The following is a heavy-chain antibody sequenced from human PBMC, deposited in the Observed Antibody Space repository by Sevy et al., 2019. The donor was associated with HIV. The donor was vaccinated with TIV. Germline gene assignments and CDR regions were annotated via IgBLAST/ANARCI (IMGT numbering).Heavy chain of an antibody. J-gene: IGHJ3*02. V-gene: IGHV3-21*01. CDR2: ISSSSSYI. CDR1: GFTFSSYS. D-gene: IGHD6-13*01. Sequence: GGSLRLSCAASGFTFSSYSMYWVRQAPGRGLEWVSSISSSSSYIYYADSVKGRFTISRDNAKNSLYLQMNSLRAEDTAVYYCARGVSIAAAGTGAFDIWGQWTMVTVSS. CDR3: ARGVSIAAAGTGAFDI.